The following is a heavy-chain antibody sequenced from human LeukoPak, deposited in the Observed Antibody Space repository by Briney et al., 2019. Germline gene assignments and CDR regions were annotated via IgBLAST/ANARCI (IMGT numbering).Heavy chain of an antibody. CDR3: ARGLVLRFLEWLLPPFDY. D-gene: IGHD3-3*01. J-gene: IGHJ4*02. CDR2: ISGRGGST. Sequence: GSLRLSCAASGFTFSSYAMSWVRQAPGKGLEGVSAISGRGGSTYYADSVKGRFTISRDNSKNTLYLQLNSLRAEDTPVYYCARGLVLRFLEWLLPPFDYWGQGTLVTVSS. CDR1: GFTFSSYA. V-gene: IGHV3-23*01.